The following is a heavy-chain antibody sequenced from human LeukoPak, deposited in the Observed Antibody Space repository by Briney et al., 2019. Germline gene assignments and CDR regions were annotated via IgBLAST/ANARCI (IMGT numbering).Heavy chain of an antibody. CDR1: GFTFSDYY. D-gene: IGHD2-15*01. J-gene: IGHJ3*02. CDR3: ARVVVVVAGDAFDI. V-gene: IGHV3-11*04. CDR2: ISSSGSTI. Sequence: SGGSLRLSCAASGFTFSDYYMSWIRQAPGKGLEWVSYISSSGSTIYYADSVKGRFTISRDNAKNSLYLQMNSLRAEDTAVYYCARVVVVVAGDAFDIWGQRTMVTVSS.